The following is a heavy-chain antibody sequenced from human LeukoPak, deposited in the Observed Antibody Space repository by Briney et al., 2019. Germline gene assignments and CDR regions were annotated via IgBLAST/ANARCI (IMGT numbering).Heavy chain of an antibody. J-gene: IGHJ4*02. CDR2: IYNSGTS. Sequence: PSETLSLTCTVSRGSISSSGYHWRCMRDAPGEAVEWIATIYNSGTSYYNPSLKTRVTISVDTSKNQFSLKLSSVTAADTAVYYCARHYDVDTAMLYFYYLDYWGQGTLVTVSS. CDR3: ARHYDVDTAMLYFYYLDY. CDR1: RGSISSSGYH. D-gene: IGHD5-18*01. V-gene: IGHV4-39*01.